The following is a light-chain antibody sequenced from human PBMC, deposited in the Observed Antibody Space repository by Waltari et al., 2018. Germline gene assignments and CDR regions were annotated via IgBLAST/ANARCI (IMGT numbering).Light chain of an antibody. V-gene: IGKV3-15*01. CDR1: QSVSSN. CDR3: QQYNNWPPFT. J-gene: IGKJ3*01. Sequence: EIVMTQSPATLSMSPGERATLSCRASQSVSSNLAWYQQKPGQAPRLLIYDASTRATGIPARSSGSGSGTEFTLTISSLQSEDFAVYYCQQYNNWPPFTFGPGTKVDIK. CDR2: DAS.